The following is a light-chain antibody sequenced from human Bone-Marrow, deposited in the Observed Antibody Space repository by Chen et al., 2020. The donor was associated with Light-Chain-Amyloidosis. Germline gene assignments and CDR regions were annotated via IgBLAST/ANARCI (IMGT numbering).Light chain of an antibody. J-gene: IGLJ2*01. CDR2: RDT. CDR3: QSADSSGTYEVI. V-gene: IGLV3-25*03. CDR1: DLPMKY. Sequence: SYELTQPPSVSVSPGQTARITCSGDDLPMKYAYWYQQKPGQAPELVIHRDTERPSGISERFSGSSSGTTATLTISGVQAEDEADYHCQSADSSGTYEVIFGGGTKLTVL.